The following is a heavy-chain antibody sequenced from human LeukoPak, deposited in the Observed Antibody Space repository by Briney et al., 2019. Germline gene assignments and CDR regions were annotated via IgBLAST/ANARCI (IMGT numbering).Heavy chain of an antibody. V-gene: IGHV3-23*01. Sequence: GGSLRLSCAASGFTFSSYAMSWVRQAPGKGLEWVSAISGSGGSTYYADSVEGRFTISRDNSKNTLYLQMNSLRAEDTAVYYCAKDHSYDFWSGYSNDAFDIWGQGTMVTVSS. CDR2: ISGSGGST. J-gene: IGHJ3*02. CDR3: AKDHSYDFWSGYSNDAFDI. D-gene: IGHD3-3*01. CDR1: GFTFSSYA.